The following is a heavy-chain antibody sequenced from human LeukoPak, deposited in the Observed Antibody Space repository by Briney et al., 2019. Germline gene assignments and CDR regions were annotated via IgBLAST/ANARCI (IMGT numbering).Heavy chain of an antibody. CDR2: MNPNSGNT. J-gene: IGHJ4*02. CDR3: ARNGGLADW. V-gene: IGHV1-8*01. Sequence: ASVKVSCKASGYTFSNFDISWGRQATGQGLEWMGWMNPNSGNTGYAGKFRGRIAMTRDTSINIAYMELSSLTSEDTAVYYCARNGGLADWWGQGTLVTVSS. D-gene: IGHD2-8*01. CDR1: GYTFSNFD.